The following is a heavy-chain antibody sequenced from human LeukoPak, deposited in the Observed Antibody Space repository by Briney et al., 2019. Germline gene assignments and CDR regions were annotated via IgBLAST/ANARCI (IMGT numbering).Heavy chain of an antibody. CDR1: GFTFSSYA. J-gene: IGHJ3*02. CDR3: AKVFGYDDAFDI. Sequence: GGSLRLSWAASGFTFSSYAMSWVRQAPGKGLEWVSAISGSGGSTYYADSVKGRFTISRDNSKNTLYLQMNSLRAEDTAVYYCAKVFGYDDAFDIWGQGTMVTVSS. CDR2: ISGSGGST. D-gene: IGHD2-2*01. V-gene: IGHV3-23*01.